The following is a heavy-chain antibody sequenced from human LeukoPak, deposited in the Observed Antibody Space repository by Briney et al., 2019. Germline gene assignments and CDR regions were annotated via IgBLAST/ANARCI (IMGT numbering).Heavy chain of an antibody. D-gene: IGHD6-25*01. Sequence: ASVKVSCKASGGTFSSYAISWVRQAPGQGLEWMGGIIPIFGTANYAQKFQGRVTITADESTSTAYMELSSLRSEDTAVYYCARDKRRGDYYYGMDVWGQGTTVTVS. CDR3: ARDKRRGDYYYGMDV. J-gene: IGHJ6*02. CDR1: GGTFSSYA. CDR2: IIPIFGTA. V-gene: IGHV1-69*13.